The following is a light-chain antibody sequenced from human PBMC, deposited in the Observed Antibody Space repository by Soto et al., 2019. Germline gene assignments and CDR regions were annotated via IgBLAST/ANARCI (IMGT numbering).Light chain of an antibody. V-gene: IGKV3-15*01. J-gene: IGKJ2*01. CDR1: QSVSSN. CDR3: QQYNNWPPYT. Sequence: EIVMTQSPATLSVSPGERATLSCRASQSVSSNLAWYQQKPGQAPRLLIDGASTRATGIPARFSGSGSGTEFTLTISSLQSEDFAVHYCQQYNNWPPYTFGQGTKLEIK. CDR2: GAS.